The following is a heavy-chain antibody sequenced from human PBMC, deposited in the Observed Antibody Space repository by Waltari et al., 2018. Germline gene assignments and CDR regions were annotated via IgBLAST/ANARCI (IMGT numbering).Heavy chain of an antibody. CDR3: ARDNDLHDFWREYAFDI. Sequence: QVQLQESGPGLVKPSETLSLTCTVSGGSISSYYWSWIRQPAGKGLEWIGRIYTSGSTNYNPSLKSRVTMSVDTSKSQFSLKLSSVTAADTAVYYCARDNDLHDFWREYAFDIWGQGTMVTVSS. J-gene: IGHJ3*02. D-gene: IGHD3-3*01. CDR2: IYTSGST. CDR1: GGSISSYY. V-gene: IGHV4-4*07.